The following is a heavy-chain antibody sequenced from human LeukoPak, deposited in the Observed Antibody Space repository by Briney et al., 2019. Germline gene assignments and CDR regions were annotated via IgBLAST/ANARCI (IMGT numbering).Heavy chain of an antibody. Sequence: KASETLSLTCAVYGGSFSGYYWSWIRQPPGKGLEWIGYISYTGSTDYNPSLKNRVTISVDASKNQFSLKLSSVTAADTAVYHCARHLHRYSSGRFDPWGQGTLVTVSS. CDR2: ISYTGST. CDR1: GGSFSGYY. CDR3: ARHLHRYSSGRFDP. D-gene: IGHD2-15*01. V-gene: IGHV4-59*08. J-gene: IGHJ5*02.